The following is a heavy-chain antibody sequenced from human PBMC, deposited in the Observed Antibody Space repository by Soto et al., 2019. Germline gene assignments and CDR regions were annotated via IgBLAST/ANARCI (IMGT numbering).Heavy chain of an antibody. CDR3: ARTGYFVPFDY. Sequence: KASETLSLTCAVYGGSFSGYYWSWIRQPPGKGLEWIGEINHSGSTNYNPSLKSRVTISVDTSKNQFSLKLSSVTAADTAVYYCARTGYFVPFDYWGQGTLVTVSS. CDR1: GGSFSGYY. J-gene: IGHJ4*02. CDR2: INHSGST. D-gene: IGHD3-22*01. V-gene: IGHV4-34*01.